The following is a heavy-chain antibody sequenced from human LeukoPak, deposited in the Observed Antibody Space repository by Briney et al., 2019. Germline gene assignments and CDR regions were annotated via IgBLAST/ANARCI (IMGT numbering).Heavy chain of an antibody. J-gene: IGHJ5*02. Sequence: SETLSLTCTVSGGSISSSSYYWGWIRQPPGKGLEWIGYIYYSGSTNYNPSLKSRVTISVDTSKNQFSLKLSSVTAADTAVYYCARGGVLRYFDWLGFDPWGQGTLVTVSS. CDR2: IYYSGST. CDR1: GGSISSSSYY. CDR3: ARGGVLRYFDWLGFDP. V-gene: IGHV4-61*05. D-gene: IGHD3-9*01.